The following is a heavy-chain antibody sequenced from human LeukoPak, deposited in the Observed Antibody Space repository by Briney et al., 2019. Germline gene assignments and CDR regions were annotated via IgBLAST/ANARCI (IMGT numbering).Heavy chain of an antibody. CDR3: AKDSRIAAAGTPSDWFDT. V-gene: IGHV3-23*01. J-gene: IGHJ5*02. CDR1: GFTFTSFA. D-gene: IGHD6-13*01. Sequence: GGSLRLSCAASGFTFTSFAMSWVRQAPGKGLEWVSAISGSGGSTYYADSVKGRFTISRDNSRNTLYLQMNSLRAEDTAVYYCAKDSRIAAAGTPSDWFDTWGQGTLVTVSS. CDR2: ISGSGGST.